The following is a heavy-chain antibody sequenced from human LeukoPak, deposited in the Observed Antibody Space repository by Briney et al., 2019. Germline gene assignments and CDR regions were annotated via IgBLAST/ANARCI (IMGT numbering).Heavy chain of an antibody. J-gene: IGHJ4*02. CDR1: GFTFSNYG. CDR3: ARDDWQYSVPTY. Sequence: QTGGSLRLSCAASGFTFSNYGMHWVRQAPGKGLGWVAFIRYDENKKYYADSVKGRFTISRDNSKNTLYLQMNSLRAEDTAVYYCARDDWQYSVPTYWGQGTLVTVSS. V-gene: IGHV3-30*02. D-gene: IGHD5/OR15-5a*01. CDR2: IRYDENKK.